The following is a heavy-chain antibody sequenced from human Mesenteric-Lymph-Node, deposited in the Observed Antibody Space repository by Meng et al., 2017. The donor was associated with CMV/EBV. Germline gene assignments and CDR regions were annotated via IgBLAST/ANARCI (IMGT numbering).Heavy chain of an antibody. CDR3: AKGEVWFGELFGY. V-gene: IGHV3-23*01. Sequence: GESLKISCAASGFTFSKCAMSWVRQAPGKGLEWVSGISGGGGNTYYAYYANSVKGRFTISRDNSKNTLYLQMNSLRAEDTAVYYCAKGEVWFGELFGYWGQGALVTVSS. CDR1: GFTFSKCA. D-gene: IGHD3-10*01. CDR2: ISGGGGNT. J-gene: IGHJ4*02.